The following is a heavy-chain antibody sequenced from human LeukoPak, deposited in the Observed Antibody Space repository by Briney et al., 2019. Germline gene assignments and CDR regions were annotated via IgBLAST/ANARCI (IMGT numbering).Heavy chain of an antibody. CDR3: AKDKSIAAPVYYMDV. CDR1: GFTFSSYG. V-gene: IGHV3-30*02. D-gene: IGHD6-6*01. Sequence: GGSLRLXCAASGFTFSSYGMHWGRQAPGKGLEWVAFIRYDGSNKYYADSVKGRFTISRDNSKNTLYLQMNSLRAEDTAVYYCAKDKSIAAPVYYMDVWGKGTTVTVSS. J-gene: IGHJ6*03. CDR2: IRYDGSNK.